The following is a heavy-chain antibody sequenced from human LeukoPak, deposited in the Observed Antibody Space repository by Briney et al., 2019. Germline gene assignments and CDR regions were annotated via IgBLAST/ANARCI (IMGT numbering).Heavy chain of an antibody. V-gene: IGHV1-69*05. Sequence: SVKVSCKASGGTFSSYAISWVRQAPGQGLEWMGGIIPIFGTANYAQKFQGRVTITTDESTSTAYMELSSLRSEDTAVYYCARERWGGYCSGGSCYLGAFDIWGQGTMVTVSS. CDR3: ARERWGGYCSGGSCYLGAFDI. D-gene: IGHD2-15*01. J-gene: IGHJ3*02. CDR1: GGTFSSYA. CDR2: IIPIFGTA.